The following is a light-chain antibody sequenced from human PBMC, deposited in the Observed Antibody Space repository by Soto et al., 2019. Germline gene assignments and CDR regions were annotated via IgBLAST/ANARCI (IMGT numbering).Light chain of an antibody. CDR2: GAS. J-gene: IGKJ3*01. CDR3: QQYGSSLFT. V-gene: IGKV3-20*01. CDR1: QSVSSSY. Sequence: EIVLTQSPGTLSLSPGERATLSCRASQSVSSSYLAWYQQKPGQASRLLIYGASRRATGIPDRFSGSGSGTDFTLTISRLEPEDFAVYYCQQYGSSLFTFGPGTQVDIK.